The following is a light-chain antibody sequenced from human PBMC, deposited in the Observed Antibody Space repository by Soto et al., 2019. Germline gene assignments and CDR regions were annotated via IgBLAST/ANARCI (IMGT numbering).Light chain of an antibody. CDR3: QQRINWPLT. CDR2: DAS. CDR1: QSVSSY. Sequence: PGERATLSCRASQSVSSYLAWYQQKPGQAPRLLIYDASNRATGIPARFSGSGSGTDFTLTISSLEPEGFAVYFCQQRINWPLTFGGGTKVEIK. V-gene: IGKV3-11*01. J-gene: IGKJ4*01.